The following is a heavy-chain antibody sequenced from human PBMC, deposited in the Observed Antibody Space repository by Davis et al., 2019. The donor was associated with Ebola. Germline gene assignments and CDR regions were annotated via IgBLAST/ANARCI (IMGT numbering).Heavy chain of an antibody. V-gene: IGHV4-59*01. CDR1: GGSMSLYY. Sequence: PSETLSLTCTVSGGSMSLYYWSWIRQPPGKGLEWIGYISESGGTSYNPSLKSRVTISVDMSKNQCSLKLLSVTAADTALYYCARAVTGTSLIDYWGQGSLVTVSS. D-gene: IGHD1-7*01. J-gene: IGHJ4*02. CDR3: ARAVTGTSLIDY. CDR2: ISESGGT.